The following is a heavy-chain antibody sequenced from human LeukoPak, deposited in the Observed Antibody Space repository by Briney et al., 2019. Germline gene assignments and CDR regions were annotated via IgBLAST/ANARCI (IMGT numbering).Heavy chain of an antibody. CDR1: GGSIRSYY. V-gene: IGHV4-59*08. CDR3: ASVFWSGYPY. J-gene: IGHJ4*02. D-gene: IGHD3-3*01. CDR2: IYYSGST. Sequence: KSSETLSLTCTVSGGSIRSYYWSWIRQPPGKGLEWIGYIYYSGSTNYNPSLKSRVTISVDTSKNQFSLKLSSVTAADTAVYYCASVFWSGYPYWGQGTLVTVSS.